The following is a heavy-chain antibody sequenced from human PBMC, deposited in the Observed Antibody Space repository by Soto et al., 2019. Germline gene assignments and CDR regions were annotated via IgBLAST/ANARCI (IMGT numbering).Heavy chain of an antibody. Sequence: SQTLSLTCAISGDSVSSNSAAWNWIRQSPSRGLEWLGRTYYKSKWYNHYAVSVKSRITVNPDTSKNQFSLQINSLTAEDTAIYYCAKFVDLVFLDYFDVWGQGTLVTVSS. CDR2: TYYKSKWYN. D-gene: IGHD2-21*01. CDR1: GDSVSSNSAA. CDR3: AKFVDLVFLDYFDV. V-gene: IGHV6-1*01. J-gene: IGHJ4*02.